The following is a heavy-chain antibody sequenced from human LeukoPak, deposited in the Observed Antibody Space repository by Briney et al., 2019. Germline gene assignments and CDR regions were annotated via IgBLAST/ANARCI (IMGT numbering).Heavy chain of an antibody. V-gene: IGHV3-7*01. J-gene: IGHJ4*02. CDR1: GITFSRYL. CDR2: VKQDGSEG. CDR3: ASSGWYDPFDY. Sequence: GGSLRLSCAASGITFSRYLMSWVRQAPGKGLEWVASVKQDGSEGYYVDSVKGRFTISRDNAKNSLYLQMNSLRTEDTAVYYCASSGWYDPFDYWGQGTLVTVSS. D-gene: IGHD6-19*01.